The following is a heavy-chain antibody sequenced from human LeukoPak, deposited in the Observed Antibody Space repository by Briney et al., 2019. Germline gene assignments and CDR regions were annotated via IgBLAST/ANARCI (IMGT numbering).Heavy chain of an antibody. CDR3: TTGKTGTTSGIDY. D-gene: IGHD1-7*01. CDR2: ISSSSSYI. Sequence: GGSLRLSCAASGFTFSHCSMNWVRQAPGKGLEWVSSISSSSSYIYYADSVKGRFTISRDNAKNSLYLQMNSLKTEDTAVYYCTTGKTGTTSGIDYWGQGTLVTVSS. CDR1: GFTFSHCS. V-gene: IGHV3-21*03. J-gene: IGHJ4*02.